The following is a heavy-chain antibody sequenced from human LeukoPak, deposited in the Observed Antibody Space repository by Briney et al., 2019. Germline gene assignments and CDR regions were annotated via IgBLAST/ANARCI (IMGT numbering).Heavy chain of an antibody. CDR1: GGTFSSYA. V-gene: IGHV1-69*13. CDR2: IIPIFGTA. J-gene: IGHJ4*02. CDR3: ASSYSSGYHIDY. Sequence: ASVKVSCKASGGTFSSYAVSWVRQAPGQGLEWMGGIIPIFGTANYAQKFQGRVTITADESTSTAYMELSSLRSEDTAVYYCASSYSSGYHIDYWGQGTLVTVSS. D-gene: IGHD3-22*01.